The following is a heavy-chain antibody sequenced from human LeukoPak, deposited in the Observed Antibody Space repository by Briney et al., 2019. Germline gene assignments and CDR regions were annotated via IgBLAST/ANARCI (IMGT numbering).Heavy chain of an antibody. Sequence: GGSLRLSCAASGFTFSSYWMHWVRQAPGKGLVWVSRINSDGSSTSYADSVKGRFTISRDNAKNTLYLQMNSLRAEDTAVYYCAREFVRSKSGAFDIWGQGTMVTASS. CDR3: AREFVRSKSGAFDI. V-gene: IGHV3-74*01. J-gene: IGHJ3*02. CDR1: GFTFSSYW. CDR2: INSDGSST. D-gene: IGHD1-26*01.